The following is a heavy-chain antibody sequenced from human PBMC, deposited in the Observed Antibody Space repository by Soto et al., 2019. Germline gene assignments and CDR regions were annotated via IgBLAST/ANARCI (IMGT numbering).Heavy chain of an antibody. CDR1: GGTFSSYA. V-gene: IGHV1-69*12. J-gene: IGHJ6*02. D-gene: IGHD2-2*01. Sequence: QVQLVQSGAEVKKPGSSVKVSCKASGGTFSSYAISWVRQAPGQGLEWMGGIIPIVGTATYAQKFQGRVTITADESTSAAYMELSSLRSEDTAVYYCARHVPAAGYYYGMDVWGQGTTVTVSS. CDR2: IIPIVGTA. CDR3: ARHVPAAGYYYGMDV.